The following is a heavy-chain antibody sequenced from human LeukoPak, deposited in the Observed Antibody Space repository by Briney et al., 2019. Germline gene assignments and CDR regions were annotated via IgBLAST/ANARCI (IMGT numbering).Heavy chain of an antibody. J-gene: IGHJ4*02. CDR3: AREIIGGASFLDY. D-gene: IGHD1-26*01. CDR2: IKDDGSAK. V-gene: IGHV3-7*01. CDR1: GFTFIW. Sequence: GGSLRLSCTVSGFTFIWMSWVRQAPGKGLERVANIKDDGSAKFYLASVEGRFTISRDNAKSSLYLQMNSLRAEDTAVYFCAREIIGGASFLDYWGQGTLVTVSS.